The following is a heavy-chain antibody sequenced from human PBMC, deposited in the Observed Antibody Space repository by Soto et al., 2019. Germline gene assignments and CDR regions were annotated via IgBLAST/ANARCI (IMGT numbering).Heavy chain of an antibody. CDR2: IYWDDTK. J-gene: IGHJ4*02. CDR1: GFSLTTDRVG. D-gene: IGHD1-26*01. Sequence: QITLKESGPTLVKPTQTLTLTCTSSGFSLTTDRVGVGWIRQPPGEALEWLAVIYWDDTKTYRPSLESRLTITKDTSKNQVALTMTNMDSVDTVTYYCAHAYGGRSLYWGQGTLVTVSS. V-gene: IGHV2-5*02. CDR3: AHAYGGRSLY.